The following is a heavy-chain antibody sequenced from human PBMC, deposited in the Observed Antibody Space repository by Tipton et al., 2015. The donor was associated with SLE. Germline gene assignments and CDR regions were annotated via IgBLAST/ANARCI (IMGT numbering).Heavy chain of an antibody. D-gene: IGHD3-22*01. V-gene: IGHV4-39*07. J-gene: IGHJ5*02. CDR1: GGSISSSSYY. CDR2: IHYSGRT. CDR3: ARVRGTNYGSSAYPVLERLNWFDP. Sequence: TLSLTCTVSGGSISSSSYYWGWIRQPPGKGLEWVGSIHYSGRTYYNPSLQSRVTTSVDTSKNKFSLRLSSVTAADTAVYYCARVRGTNYGSSAYPVLERLNWFDPWGQGTQVTVSS.